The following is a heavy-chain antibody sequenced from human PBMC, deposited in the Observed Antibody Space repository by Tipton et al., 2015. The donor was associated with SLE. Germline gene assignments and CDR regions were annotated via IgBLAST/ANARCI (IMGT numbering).Heavy chain of an antibody. D-gene: IGHD4-23*01. CDR2: INHSGST. CDR1: GGSFSGYY. V-gene: IGHV4-34*01. J-gene: IGHJ3*02. Sequence: TLSLTCTVYGGSFSGYYWSWIRQPPGKGLEWIGEINHSGSTNYNPSLKSRVTISVDTSKNQFSLKLSSVTAADTAVYYCARATPDAFDIWGQGTMVTVSS. CDR3: ARATPDAFDI.